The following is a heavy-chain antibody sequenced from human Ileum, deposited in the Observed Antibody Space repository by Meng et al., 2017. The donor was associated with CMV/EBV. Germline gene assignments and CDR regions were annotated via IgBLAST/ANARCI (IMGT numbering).Heavy chain of an antibody. Sequence: GESLKISCAASGFTFSSYSMNWVRQAPGKGLEWVSSISSSSSYIYYADSVKGRFTISRDNAKNSLYLQMNSLRAEDTAVYYCARDIISLSSGSYYGGYYYYGMDVWGQGTTVTVSS. V-gene: IGHV3-21*01. D-gene: IGHD3-10*01. CDR2: ISSSSSYI. CDR3: ARDIISLSSGSYYGGYYYYGMDV. CDR1: GFTFSSYS. J-gene: IGHJ6*02.